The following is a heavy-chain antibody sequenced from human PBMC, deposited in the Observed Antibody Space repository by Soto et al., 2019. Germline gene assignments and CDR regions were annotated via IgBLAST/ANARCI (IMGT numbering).Heavy chain of an antibody. D-gene: IGHD2-15*01. V-gene: IGHV5-51*01. CDR2: IYPGDSDT. CDR3: ARAVKDATSPSDAFDI. CDR1: GYSFTSYW. Sequence: GESLKISCKGSGYSFTSYWIGWVRQMPGKGLEWMGIIYPGDSDTRYSPSFQGQVTISADKSISTAYLQWSSLKASDTAMYYCARAVKDATSPSDAFDIWGQGTMVTVSS. J-gene: IGHJ3*02.